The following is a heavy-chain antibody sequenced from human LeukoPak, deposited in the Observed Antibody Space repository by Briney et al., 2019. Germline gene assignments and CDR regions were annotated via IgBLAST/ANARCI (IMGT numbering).Heavy chain of an antibody. V-gene: IGHV4-34*01. CDR1: GGSFSGYY. D-gene: IGHD2-2*01. CDR3: ARGRPCSSTSCYDHYYYYYMDV. CDR2: INHSGST. J-gene: IGHJ6*03. Sequence: PSETLSLTCAVYGGSFSGYYWSWIRQPPGKGLEWIGEINHSGSTNYNPSLKSRVTISVDTSKNQFSQKLSSVTAADTAVYYCARGRPCSSTSCYDHYYYYYMDVWGKGTTVTVSS.